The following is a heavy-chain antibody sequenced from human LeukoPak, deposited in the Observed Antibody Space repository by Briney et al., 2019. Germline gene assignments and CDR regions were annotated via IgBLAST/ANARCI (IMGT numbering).Heavy chain of an antibody. Sequence: SETLSLTCAVYGGSFSGYYWSWIRQPPGKGLEWIGYIYYSGSTNYNPSLKSRVTISVDTSKNQFSLKLSSVTAADTAVYYCAQAHQLSGWYEGFDYWGQGTLVTVSS. CDR3: AQAHQLSGWYEGFDY. V-gene: IGHV4-59*01. J-gene: IGHJ4*02. CDR1: GGSFSGYY. D-gene: IGHD6-19*01. CDR2: IYYSGST.